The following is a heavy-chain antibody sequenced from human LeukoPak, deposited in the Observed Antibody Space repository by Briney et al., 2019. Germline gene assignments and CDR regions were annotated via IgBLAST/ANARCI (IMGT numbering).Heavy chain of an antibody. Sequence: GGSLRLSCAASGFTFSSYWMHWVRQAPGKGLVWVSRINSDGSSTSYADSVKGRFTISSDNAKNTLYLQMNSLRAEDTAVYYCARSPYSSSWYFDYWGQGTLVTVSS. CDR3: ARSPYSSSWYFDY. V-gene: IGHV3-74*01. CDR1: GFTFSSYW. J-gene: IGHJ4*02. D-gene: IGHD6-13*01. CDR2: INSDGSST.